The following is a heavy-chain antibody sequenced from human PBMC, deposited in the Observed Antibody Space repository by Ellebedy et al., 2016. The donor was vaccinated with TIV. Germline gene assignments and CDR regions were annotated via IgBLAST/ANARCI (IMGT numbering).Heavy chain of an antibody. Sequence: PGGSLRLSCAASGFTFTSYGMHWVRQAPGKGLEWVTFIRYDGSDKYYSDSVKGRFTISRDNSKNTLNLQMNSLRLDYTAVYYCAKVLFAFGEFESPFDPWGQGTLVIVSS. CDR3: AKVLFAFGEFESPFDP. V-gene: IGHV3-30*02. D-gene: IGHD3-10*01. CDR1: GFTFTSYG. J-gene: IGHJ5*02. CDR2: IRYDGSDK.